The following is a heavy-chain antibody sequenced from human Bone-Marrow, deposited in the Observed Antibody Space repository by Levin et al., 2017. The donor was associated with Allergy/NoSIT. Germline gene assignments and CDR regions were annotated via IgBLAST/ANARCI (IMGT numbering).Heavy chain of an antibody. D-gene: IGHD2-21*01. Sequence: ASVKVSCKASGYTFDSYGISWVRQAPGQGREWMGWISTYNGYTMNAQSLQGRVTMTTDTSTTTVYMELRSLRTDDTATYYCARDSSVMARRGLLDYWGQGTLVTVSS. J-gene: IGHJ4*02. CDR2: ISTYNGYT. V-gene: IGHV1-18*01. CDR1: GYTFDSYG. CDR3: ARDSSVMARRGLLDY.